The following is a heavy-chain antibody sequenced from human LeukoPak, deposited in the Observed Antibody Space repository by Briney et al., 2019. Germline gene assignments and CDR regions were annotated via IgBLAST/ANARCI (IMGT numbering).Heavy chain of an antibody. CDR3: AREVHSGYDGWPFDY. J-gene: IGHJ4*02. CDR1: GWSFSGYY. V-gene: IGHV4-34*01. CDR2: INHSGST. D-gene: IGHD5-12*01. Sequence: PSETLTLTCAVYGWSFSGYYWSWIRQPPGKGLEWIGEINHSGSTNYSPSLKSRVTRSVNTSKNQFSLRLSSVTAADTAVYYCAREVHSGYDGWPFDYWGQGTLVTVSS.